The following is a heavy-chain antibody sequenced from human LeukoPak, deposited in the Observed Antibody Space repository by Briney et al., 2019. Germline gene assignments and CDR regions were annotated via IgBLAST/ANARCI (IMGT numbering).Heavy chain of an antibody. CDR1: GDYITTTNCY. CDR3: ARRSRLYKHETTGYHDS. Sequence: SETLSLTCNVSGDYITTTNCYWAWIRQPPGKGLDWIASIFYSGNTYYNPSLKSRVSISIDTSRKQISLQLRSVSATDTAIYYCARRSRLYKHETTGYHDSWGQGTLVTVSS. V-gene: IGHV4-39*01. D-gene: IGHD3-9*01. CDR2: IFYSGNT. J-gene: IGHJ4*02.